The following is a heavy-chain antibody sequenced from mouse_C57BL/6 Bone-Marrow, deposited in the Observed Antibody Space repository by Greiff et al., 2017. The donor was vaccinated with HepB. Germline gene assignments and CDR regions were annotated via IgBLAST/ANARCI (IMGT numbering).Heavy chain of an antibody. Sequence: VQLQQSGPELVKPGASVKLSCKASGYTFTSYDVNWVKQRPGQGLEWIGWIYPRDGSTKYNEKFKGKATLTVDTSSSTAYMELHSLTSEDSAVYYGAREEYFDYWGQGTTLTVSS. V-gene: IGHV1-85*01. CDR2: IYPRDGST. CDR1: GYTFTSYD. D-gene: IGHD2-10*02. CDR3: AREEYFDY. J-gene: IGHJ2*01.